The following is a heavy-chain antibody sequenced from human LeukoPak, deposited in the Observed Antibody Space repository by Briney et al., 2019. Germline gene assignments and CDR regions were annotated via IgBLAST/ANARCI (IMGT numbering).Heavy chain of an antibody. D-gene: IGHD4-11*01. CDR3: ARGLSKGDY. CDR2: IYSTGTI. V-gene: IGHV3-53*01. CDR1: GFTIGSNY. J-gene: IGHJ4*02. Sequence: GGSLRLSCAASGFTIGSNYMSWVRQAPGKELEWVSVIYSTGTIYYADSVKDRFTISRDNSKNTLHLQMNSLRAEDTAVYYCARGLSKGDYWGQGTLVTVSS.